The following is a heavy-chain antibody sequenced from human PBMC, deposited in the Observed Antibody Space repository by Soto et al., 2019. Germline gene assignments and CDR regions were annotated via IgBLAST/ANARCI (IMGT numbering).Heavy chain of an antibody. CDR2: IDPDGSDT. V-gene: IGHV3-74*01. CDR1: GFAFSRFP. J-gene: IGHJ4*02. CDR3: ATMAGTYPY. D-gene: IGHD1-26*01. Sequence: GGSLRLSCAASGFAFSRFPMHWVRQAPGKGLVWVSRIDPDGSDTTYADFVKGRFTISRDNARNLVYLQMSSLRAEDTALYYCATMAGTYPYWGQGTLVTVSS.